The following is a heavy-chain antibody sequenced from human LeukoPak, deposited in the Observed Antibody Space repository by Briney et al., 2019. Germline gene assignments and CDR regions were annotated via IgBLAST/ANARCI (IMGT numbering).Heavy chain of an antibody. CDR3: AKEEAWGVNAFDS. CDR1: RFTTGFTFSDYG. Sequence: GGSLRLSCAGSRFTTGFTFSDYGIHWVRQAPGKGLEWVAVIGNDGRAKYYADSVRGRFTISRDNIENTVFLQMNSLSSDDTAVYFCAKEEAWGVNAFDSWGQGTLVTVS. V-gene: IGHV3-30*18. J-gene: IGHJ4*02. CDR2: IGNDGRAK. D-gene: IGHD3-10*01.